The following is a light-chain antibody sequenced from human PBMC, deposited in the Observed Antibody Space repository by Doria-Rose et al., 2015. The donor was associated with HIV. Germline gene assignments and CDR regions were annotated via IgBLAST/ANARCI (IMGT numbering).Light chain of an antibody. CDR2: GGS. Sequence: DIVMTQTPGTLSLSPGERATLSCRASQSFSSTYLAWYQQKPGQAPSLLIYGGSNRATGIPDRFSASGSGTDFTLTINRLEPEDFALYYCHQYGTSWTFGQGTKVEI. J-gene: IGKJ1*01. CDR1: QSFSSTY. V-gene: IGKV3-20*01. CDR3: HQYGTSWT.